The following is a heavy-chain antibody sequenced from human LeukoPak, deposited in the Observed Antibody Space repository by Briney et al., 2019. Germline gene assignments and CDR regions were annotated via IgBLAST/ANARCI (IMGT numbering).Heavy chain of an antibody. Sequence: PSETLSLTCTVSGGSISSSSYYWGWIRQPPGKGLEWIGSIYYSGSTYYNPSLKSRVTISVDMSKNQFSLKLSSVTAADTAVYYCARGDCSSTSCYLLDWGQGTLVTVSS. V-gene: IGHV4-39*01. CDR2: IYYSGST. CDR3: ARGDCSSTSCYLLD. CDR1: GGSISSSSYY. J-gene: IGHJ4*02. D-gene: IGHD2-2*01.